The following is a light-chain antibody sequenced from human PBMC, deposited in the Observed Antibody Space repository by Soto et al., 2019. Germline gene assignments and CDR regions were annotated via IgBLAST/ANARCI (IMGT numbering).Light chain of an antibody. CDR3: EQDNNRPSVT. CDR2: GAS. V-gene: IGKV3-15*01. J-gene: IGKJ2*01. Sequence: EIVMTQSPATLSVSPGERATLSCRASQSVSSKLAWYQQKPGQAPRLLIYGASTRATGIPARFSGSGSGTEYTRTISSLQSEDVAVYYCEQDNNRPSVTFGQGTKLEIK. CDR1: QSVSSK.